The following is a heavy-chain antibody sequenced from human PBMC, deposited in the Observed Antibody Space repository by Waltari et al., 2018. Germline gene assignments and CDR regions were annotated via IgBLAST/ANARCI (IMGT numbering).Heavy chain of an antibody. V-gene: IGHV1-24*01. CDR1: GYTLTEIP. Sequence: QVQLVQSGAEVKKPGAPVKVSCRVAGYTLTEIPMHGVRQAPGKGLEWMGGFDPEDGETIYAQKFQGRVTMTEDTSTDTAYMELSSLRSEDTAVYYCATWGPEGSGMDYWGQGTLVTVSS. J-gene: IGHJ4*02. CDR3: ATWGPEGSGMDY. D-gene: IGHD3-10*01. CDR2: FDPEDGET.